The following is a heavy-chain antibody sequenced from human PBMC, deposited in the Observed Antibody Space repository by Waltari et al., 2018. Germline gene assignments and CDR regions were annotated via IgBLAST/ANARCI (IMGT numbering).Heavy chain of an antibody. CDR1: GGSISSGSYY. D-gene: IGHD6-19*01. J-gene: IGHJ6*02. CDR3: ARAPSGIAVAGNAYYYYYYGMDV. V-gene: IGHV4-61*09. CDR2: IYTSGSI. Sequence: QVQLQESGPGLVKPSQTLSLTCTVSGGSISSGSYYWSWIRQPAGTRLEWIGYIYTSGSITNNASLKSRDTIAVDTTKNQFTLKLSSVTAADTVVYYCARAPSGIAVAGNAYYYYYYGMDVWGQGTTVTVSS.